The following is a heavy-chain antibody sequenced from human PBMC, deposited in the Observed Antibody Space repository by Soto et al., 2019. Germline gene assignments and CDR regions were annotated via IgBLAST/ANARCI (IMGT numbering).Heavy chain of an antibody. D-gene: IGHD6-19*01. CDR3: ARDSGTISGWTKNFDH. CDR2: IYYSGST. Sequence: PSETLSLTCTVSGGSIGSYYWGWIRQPPGKGLEWIGYIYYSGSTNYNPSLKSRVTISVDTSKNQFSLKLSSLPAADPAVYYCARDSGTISGWTKNFDHWAQGTLVTVSS. CDR1: GGSIGSYY. J-gene: IGHJ4*02. V-gene: IGHV4-59*01.